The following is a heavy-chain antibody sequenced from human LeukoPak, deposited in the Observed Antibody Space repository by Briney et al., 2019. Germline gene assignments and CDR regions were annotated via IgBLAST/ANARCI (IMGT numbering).Heavy chain of an antibody. Sequence: SETLSLTCTASGGSISSSSYYWGWIRQPPGKGLEWIGSIYYSGSTYYNPSLKSRVTISVDTSKNQFSLKLSSVTAADTAVYYCARQKHFDLNYWGQGTLVTVSS. CDR2: IYYSGST. CDR3: ARQKHFDLNY. J-gene: IGHJ4*02. D-gene: IGHD3-3*02. CDR1: GGSISSSSYY. V-gene: IGHV4-39*01.